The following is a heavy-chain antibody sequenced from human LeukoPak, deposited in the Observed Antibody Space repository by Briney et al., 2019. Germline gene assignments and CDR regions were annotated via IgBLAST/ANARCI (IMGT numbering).Heavy chain of an antibody. J-gene: IGHJ4*02. V-gene: IGHV3-30*18. D-gene: IGHD6-13*01. CDR1: GFSFSNYG. CDR3: AKDLQHLVRTLSFDY. Sequence: GGSLRLSCAASGFSFSNYGMHWVRQSRGKGLEWVAVISFDGSIEYYADSVKGRFTISRDDSTNALYLQMNSLRPEDTALYYCAKDLQHLVRTLSFDYWGQGTLVTVSS. CDR2: ISFDGSIE.